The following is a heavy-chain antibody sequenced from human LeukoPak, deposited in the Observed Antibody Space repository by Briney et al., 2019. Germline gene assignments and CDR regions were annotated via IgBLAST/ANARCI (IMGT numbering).Heavy chain of an antibody. Sequence: SETLSLTCTVSGGSISSYYWSWIRQPAGKGLEWIGRIYTSGSTNYNPSLKSRVTISVDTSKNKFSLKLSSVTAADTAVYYCARGWDGYNPFDYWGPATLVTVSS. D-gene: IGHD5-24*01. CDR1: GGSISSYY. CDR3: ARGWDGYNPFDY. CDR2: IYTSGST. V-gene: IGHV4-4*07. J-gene: IGHJ4*01.